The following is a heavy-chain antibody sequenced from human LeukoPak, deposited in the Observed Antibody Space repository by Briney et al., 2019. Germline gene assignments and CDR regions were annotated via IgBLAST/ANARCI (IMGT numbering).Heavy chain of an antibody. V-gene: IGHV1-2*02. CDR3: PRAKRLPLDY. CDR2: IDPNSGVT. J-gene: IGHJ4*02. D-gene: IGHD1-1*01. CDR1: GYTFTVYY. Sequence: ASVKVSCKASGYTFTVYYIHWVRQAPGQGLEWLGWIDPNSGVTNYAQKFQGRVAMTRDTSISTAYMELSRLRSDDSAVYYCPRAKRLPLDYWGQGTLVTVSS.